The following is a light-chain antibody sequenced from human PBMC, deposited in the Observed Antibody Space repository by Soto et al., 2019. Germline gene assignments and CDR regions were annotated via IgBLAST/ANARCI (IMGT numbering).Light chain of an antibody. V-gene: IGLV2-14*01. J-gene: IGLJ1*01. Sequence: HSVLTQPASVSGSPGQSITISCTGTSSDVGGYNYVSWYQQHPAKAPKLMIYDVSIRPSGISDRFSGSKSGNTASLTISGLQAEDEADYYCSSYTSTSTFVFGSGTKVTVL. CDR1: SSDVGGYNY. CDR3: SSYTSTSTFV. CDR2: DVS.